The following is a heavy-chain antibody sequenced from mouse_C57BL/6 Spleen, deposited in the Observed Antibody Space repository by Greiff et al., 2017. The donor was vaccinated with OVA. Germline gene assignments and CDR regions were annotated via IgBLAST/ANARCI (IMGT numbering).Heavy chain of an antibody. CDR2: FHPYNDDT. D-gene: IGHD2-4*01. J-gene: IGHJ4*01. CDR3: ARRSYDYDGYAMDY. CDR1: GYTFTTYP. Sequence: VKLMESGAELVKPGASVKMSCKASGYTFTTYPIEWMKQNHGKSLEWIGNFHPYNDDTKYNEKFKGKATLTVEKSSSTVYLELSRLTSDDSAVYYCARRSYDYDGYAMDYWGQGTSVTVSS. V-gene: IGHV1-47*01.